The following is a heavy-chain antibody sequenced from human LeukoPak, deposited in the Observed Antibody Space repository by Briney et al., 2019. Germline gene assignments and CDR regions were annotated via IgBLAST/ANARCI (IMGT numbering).Heavy chain of an antibody. CDR2: INPNSGGT. J-gene: IGHJ5*02. Sequence: ASVKVSCKASGYTFTGYYMHWVRQAPGQGLEWMGWINPNSGGTNYAQKFQGRVTMTRDTSISTAYMELSRPRSDDTAVYYCARDITGTSWFDPWGQGTLVTVSS. D-gene: IGHD1-7*01. CDR3: ARDITGTSWFDP. CDR1: GYTFTGYY. V-gene: IGHV1-2*02.